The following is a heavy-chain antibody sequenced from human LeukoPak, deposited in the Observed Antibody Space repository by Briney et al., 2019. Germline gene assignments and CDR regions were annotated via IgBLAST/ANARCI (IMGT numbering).Heavy chain of an antibody. D-gene: IGHD6-19*01. CDR2: ISSSSSYI. V-gene: IGHV3-21*01. Sequence: KAGGSLRLSCAASGFTFDDYAMHWVRQAPGKGLEWVSSISSSSSYIYYADSVKGRFTISRDNAKNSLYLQMNSLRAEDTAVYYCAREIAVAGPFDYWGQGTLVTVSS. J-gene: IGHJ4*02. CDR3: AREIAVAGPFDY. CDR1: GFTFDDYA.